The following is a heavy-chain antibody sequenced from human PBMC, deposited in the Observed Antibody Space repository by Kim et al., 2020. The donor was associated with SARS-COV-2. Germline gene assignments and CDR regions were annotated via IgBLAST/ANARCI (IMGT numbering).Heavy chain of an antibody. CDR2: ISGSGGST. V-gene: IGHV3-23*01. CDR3: AKGAGAWFGDILLYNWFDP. CDR1: GFTFSSYA. J-gene: IGHJ5*02. Sequence: GGSLRLSCAASGFTFSSYAMSWVRQAPGKGLEWVSAISGSGGSTYYADSVKGRFTISRDNSKNTLYLQMNSLRAEDTAVYYCAKGAGAWFGDILLYNWFDPWGQGTLVTVSS. D-gene: IGHD3-10*01.